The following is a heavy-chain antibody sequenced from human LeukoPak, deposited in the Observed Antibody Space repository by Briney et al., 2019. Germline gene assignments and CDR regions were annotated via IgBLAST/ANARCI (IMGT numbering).Heavy chain of an antibody. J-gene: IGHJ4*02. D-gene: IGHD1-7*01. CDR3: ARDRAVGNWNSFDY. CDR2: ISVGSRYI. CDR1: GFTFDSYS. Sequence: PGRSLRLSCAASGFTFDSYSMNWVRQAPGKGLEWVSSISVGSRYIFYADSVKGRFTISRDNAKNSLYLHMNSLRAEDTAVYYCARDRAVGNWNSFDYWGQGTLVTVSS. V-gene: IGHV3-21*06.